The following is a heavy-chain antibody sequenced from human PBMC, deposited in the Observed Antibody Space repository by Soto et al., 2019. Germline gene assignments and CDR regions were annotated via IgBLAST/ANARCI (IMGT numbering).Heavy chain of an antibody. Sequence: GCLRLTCAASGFIFSDYYMSWIRQAPGKGLEWISYISSSDNIIYYADSVKGRFTISRDNAKNSLYLQMNSLRAEDTAVYYCERDRGYYDSSGYFDYWGQGTLVTVYS. J-gene: IGHJ4*02. CDR1: GFIFSDYY. V-gene: IGHV3-11*01. CDR2: ISSSDNII. D-gene: IGHD3-22*01. CDR3: ERDRGYYDSSGYFDY.